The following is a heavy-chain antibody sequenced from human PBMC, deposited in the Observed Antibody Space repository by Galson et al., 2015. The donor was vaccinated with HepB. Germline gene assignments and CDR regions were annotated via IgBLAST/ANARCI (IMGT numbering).Heavy chain of an antibody. CDR3: ARELRYLSGYHFDY. V-gene: IGHV3-33*01. J-gene: IGHJ4*02. CDR2: IWYDGNNK. CDR1: GFTFSSYG. D-gene: IGHD3-9*01. Sequence: SLRLSCAVSGFTFSSYGMHWVRQAPGKGLEWVAVIWYDGNNKYYADSVKGRFTISRDNSKNTLYLQMNSLRAEDTAVYYCARELRYLSGYHFDYWGQGILVTVSS.